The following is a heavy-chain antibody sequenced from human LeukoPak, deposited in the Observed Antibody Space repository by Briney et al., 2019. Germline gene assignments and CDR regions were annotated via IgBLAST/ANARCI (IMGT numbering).Heavy chain of an antibody. CDR2: ITPNSGAT. J-gene: IGHJ5*02. D-gene: IGHD3-9*01. Sequence: ASVKVSCKASGYTFSDYYLHWMRQAPGQGLEWMGWITPNSGATRYAQKFQGRVTMTRDTSISTAYMELSSLRFDDTAVYYCARVSTSGYRDWLDPWGQGTLVTVSS. CDR3: ARVSTSGYRDWLDP. CDR1: GYTFSDYY. V-gene: IGHV1-2*02.